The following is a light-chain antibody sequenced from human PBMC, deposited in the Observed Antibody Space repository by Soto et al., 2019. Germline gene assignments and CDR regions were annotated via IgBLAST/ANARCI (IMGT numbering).Light chain of an antibody. J-gene: IGKJ1*01. Sequence: ETVLTQSPGTLSLSPGERATLSCRASQSVSSSYLAWYQQKLGQAPRLLIYDTSNRATGIPDRFSGSGSGTDFTLTSSRLEPEDFAVYYCQHYGDSRTFGQGTKVEIK. V-gene: IGKV3-20*01. CDR3: QHYGDSRT. CDR2: DTS. CDR1: QSVSSSY.